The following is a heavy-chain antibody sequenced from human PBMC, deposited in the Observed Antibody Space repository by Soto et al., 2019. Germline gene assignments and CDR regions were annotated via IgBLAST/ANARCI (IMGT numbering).Heavy chain of an antibody. J-gene: IGHJ6*02. D-gene: IGHD2-2*01. CDR3: ARSRGSSTSVEIYYYYYYGMDV. V-gene: IGHV1-69*01. CDR1: GGTFSSYA. Sequence: QVQLVQSGAEVKKPGSSVNVSCKASGGTFSSYAISWVRQPPGPGHERMGGPIPISDTTNYSQKFQGKVTITAAVSTSTAYMELSRLRAEDTAVSYCARSRGSSTSVEIYYYYYYGMDVWGQGTTVTVSS. CDR2: PIPISDTT.